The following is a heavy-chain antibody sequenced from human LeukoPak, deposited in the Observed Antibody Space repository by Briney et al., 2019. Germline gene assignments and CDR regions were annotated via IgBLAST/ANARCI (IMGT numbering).Heavy chain of an antibody. CDR1: GFTFSSYA. J-gene: IGHJ6*04. CDR2: ISNDGSKK. V-gene: IGHV3-30*07. D-gene: IGHD3-10*02. Sequence: PGGSLRLSCAASGFTFSSYAIHWVRQAPGKGLEWVTVISNDGSKKSYADSVKGRFIISRDNSKNTVYLQMSSLRAEDTAVYYCAELGITMIGGVWGKGTTVTISS. CDR3: AELGITMIGGV.